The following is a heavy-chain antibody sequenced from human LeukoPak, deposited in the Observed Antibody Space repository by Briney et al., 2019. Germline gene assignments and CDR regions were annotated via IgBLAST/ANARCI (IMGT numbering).Heavy chain of an antibody. CDR3: ARDPHLGTVTKDYYGMDV. Sequence: SQTLSLTCTVSGGSISSGGYYWSWLRQPPGKSLEWIGYIYHSGSTYYNPSLKSRVTISVDRSKNQFSLKLSSVTAADTAVYYCARDPHLGTVTKDYYGMDVWGQGTTVTVSS. CDR2: IYHSGST. CDR1: GGSISSGGYY. D-gene: IGHD4-17*01. J-gene: IGHJ6*02. V-gene: IGHV4-30-2*01.